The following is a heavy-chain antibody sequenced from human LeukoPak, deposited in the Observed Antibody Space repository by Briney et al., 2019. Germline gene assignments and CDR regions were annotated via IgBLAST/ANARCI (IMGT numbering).Heavy chain of an antibody. CDR3: ARLRIAPGGTGRYFDS. J-gene: IGHJ4*02. CDR1: GFTVSSNY. CDR2: IKQDGSEI. D-gene: IGHD6-13*01. V-gene: IGHV3-7*01. Sequence: PGGSLRLSCAASGFTVSSNYMSWVRQAPGKGLEWVATIKQDGSEIHYVDSVKGRFTISRDNAEYSLFLQMNSLRAEDTAVYYCARLRIAPGGTGRYFDSWGQGTLVTVSS.